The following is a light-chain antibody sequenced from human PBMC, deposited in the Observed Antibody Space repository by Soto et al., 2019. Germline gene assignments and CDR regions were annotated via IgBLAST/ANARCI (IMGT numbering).Light chain of an antibody. Sequence: DIQMTQSPSSLSASVGDRVTITCRASQSISTYLNWYQQKPGKAPKLLIYAASSLQSGVPSRFSGSGSGTDFTLAISSRQPEDSAAYFCHQGYISPWTFGQGTKVEIK. V-gene: IGKV1-39*01. CDR2: AAS. CDR1: QSISTY. J-gene: IGKJ1*01. CDR3: HQGYISPWT.